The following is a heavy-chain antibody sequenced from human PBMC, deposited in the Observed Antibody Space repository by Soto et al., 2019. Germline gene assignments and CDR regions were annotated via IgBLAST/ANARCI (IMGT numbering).Heavy chain of an antibody. Sequence: GASVKVSCKASGGTFSSYTISWVRQAPGQGLEWVGRVIPILGIANYPQKFQGRVTITADKSTSTAYMELSSLRSEDTAVYYCARGGEPTYYYYMDVWGKGTTVTVSS. V-gene: IGHV1-69*02. CDR1: GGTFSSYT. CDR3: ARGGEPTYYYYMDV. J-gene: IGHJ6*03. CDR2: VIPILGIA. D-gene: IGHD1-26*01.